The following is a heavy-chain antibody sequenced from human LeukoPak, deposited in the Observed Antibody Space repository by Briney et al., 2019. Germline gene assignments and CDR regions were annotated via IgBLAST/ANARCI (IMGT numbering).Heavy chain of an antibody. Sequence: GGSLRLSCAASGFTFSSYWMSWVRQVPGKGLEWVSSISNTATNTHYADSMEGRFIISRDNSKNTLYLHMDSLRAEDTALYYCAPQLWDHPGPWGQGIPVTVSS. V-gene: IGHV3-23*01. CDR1: GFTFSSYW. J-gene: IGHJ5*02. CDR2: ISNTATNT. CDR3: APQLWDHPGP. D-gene: IGHD3-16*01.